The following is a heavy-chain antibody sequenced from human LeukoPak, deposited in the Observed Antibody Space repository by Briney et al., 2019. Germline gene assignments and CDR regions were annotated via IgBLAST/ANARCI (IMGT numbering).Heavy chain of an antibody. D-gene: IGHD3-9*01. CDR1: GFTFSNYG. CDR2: ISGSGGST. J-gene: IGHJ4*02. Sequence: PGGSLRLSCAASGFTFSNYGMSWVRQAPGKGLEWVSTISGSGGSTYYADSVKGRFTISRDNSKNTLYLQMNSLRAEDTAVYYCGKDAGRYSGDYWGQGILVTVSS. CDR3: GKDAGRYSGDY. V-gene: IGHV3-23*01.